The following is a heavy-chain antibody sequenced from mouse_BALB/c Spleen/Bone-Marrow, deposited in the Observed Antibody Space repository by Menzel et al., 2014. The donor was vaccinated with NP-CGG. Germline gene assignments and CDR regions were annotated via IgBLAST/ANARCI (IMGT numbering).Heavy chain of an antibody. V-gene: IGHV4-1*02. D-gene: IGHD2-2*01. CDR1: GFDFSRYW. CDR3: ALLGYYGYFYV. Sequence: EVKLLESGGGLVQPGGSLKLSCAASGFDFSRYWMSWVRQAPGKGLEWIGEINPDSSTINYTPSLKDKFIISRDNAKNTLYLQMSKVGSEDTALYYCALLGYYGYFYVWGAGTTVTVSS. J-gene: IGHJ1*01. CDR2: INPDSSTI.